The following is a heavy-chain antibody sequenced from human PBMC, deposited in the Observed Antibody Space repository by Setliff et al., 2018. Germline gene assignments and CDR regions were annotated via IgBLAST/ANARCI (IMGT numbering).Heavy chain of an antibody. D-gene: IGHD2-21*02. Sequence: SLRLSCVASGFTFSNYGMHWVRQAPGKGLEWVALIWNDGSTKFYGDSVKGRFTISRDNSENTLYLQMNSLRAEDTAVYYCARNWATAQHYYYGMDAWGQGTTVTVSS. V-gene: IGHV3-33*01. CDR1: GFTFSNYG. J-gene: IGHJ6*02. CDR2: IWNDGSTK. CDR3: ARNWATAQHYYYGMDA.